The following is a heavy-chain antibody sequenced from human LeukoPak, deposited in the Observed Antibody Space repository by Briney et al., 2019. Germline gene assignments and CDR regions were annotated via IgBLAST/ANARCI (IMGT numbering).Heavy chain of an antibody. V-gene: IGHV3-48*04. D-gene: IGHD3-10*01. CDR1: GFTFSSYS. J-gene: IGHJ6*04. Sequence: PGGSLRLSCAASGFTFSSYSMNWVRQAPGKGLEWVSHISSSSSTIYYADSVKGRFTISRDNAKNSLYLQMNSLRAEDTAVYYCARDQAYGSGSYYEMDVWGKGTTVTVSS. CDR3: ARDQAYGSGSYYEMDV. CDR2: ISSSSSTI.